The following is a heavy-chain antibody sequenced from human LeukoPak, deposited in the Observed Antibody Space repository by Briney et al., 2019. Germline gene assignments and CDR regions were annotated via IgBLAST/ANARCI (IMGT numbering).Heavy chain of an antibody. CDR1: GFTFSFYA. CDR3: ASVEWFGDLTFEG. Sequence: GGSLRLSCAASGFTFSFYAMSWVRQAPGKGLEWVSAISSSGDSTYYTDSARGRSTISRDNSNNTLFLQMNSLRADDTAVYYCASVEWFGDLTFEGWGRGTLVTVSP. CDR2: ISSSGDST. D-gene: IGHD3-10*01. J-gene: IGHJ4*02. V-gene: IGHV3-23*01.